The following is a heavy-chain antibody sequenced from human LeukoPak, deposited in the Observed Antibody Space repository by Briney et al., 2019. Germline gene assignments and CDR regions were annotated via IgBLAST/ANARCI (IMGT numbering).Heavy chain of an antibody. V-gene: IGHV1-46*01. CDR3: ASGPWITMIVVDDKFDP. D-gene: IGHD3-22*01. Sequence: ASVKVSCKASEYTFTSYYMHWVRQAPGQGLEWMGIINPSGGSTSYAQKFQGRVTMTRDTSTSTVYMELSSLRSEDTAVYYCASGPWITMIVVDDKFDPWGQGTLVTVSS. CDR2: INPSGGST. J-gene: IGHJ5*02. CDR1: EYTFTSYY.